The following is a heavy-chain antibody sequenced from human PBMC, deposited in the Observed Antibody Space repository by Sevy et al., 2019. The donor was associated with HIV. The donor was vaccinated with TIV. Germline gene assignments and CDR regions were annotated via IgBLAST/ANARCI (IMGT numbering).Heavy chain of an antibody. V-gene: IGHV3-15*01. CDR3: ACGIGTSGFDH. J-gene: IGHJ4*02. CDR2: IKSKTDGGTR. D-gene: IGHD1-1*01. Sequence: GGSLRLSCAASGFTFSNAWMSWVRQAPGKGLEWVGRIKSKTDGGTRDFAAPVKGRFSISRDDSKNTVYLQMDSLKDEDTGLYFCACGIGTSGFDHWGQGTLVTVSS. CDR1: GFTFSNAW.